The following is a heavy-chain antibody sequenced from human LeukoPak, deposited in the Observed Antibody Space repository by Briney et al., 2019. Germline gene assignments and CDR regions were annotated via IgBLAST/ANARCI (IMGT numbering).Heavy chain of an antibody. CDR2: IRFDGSEE. D-gene: IGHD3-10*01. Sequence: GGSLRLSCVGSGFTFSSFGMHWVRQAPGKGLEWVTFIRFDGSEEFYADSVKGRFTISRDNAKNTVYLQMNSLRSEDTAVYYCAKRKTMARFDPWGQGTLVTVSS. CDR1: GFTFSSFG. J-gene: IGHJ5*02. CDR3: AKRKTMARFDP. V-gene: IGHV3-30*02.